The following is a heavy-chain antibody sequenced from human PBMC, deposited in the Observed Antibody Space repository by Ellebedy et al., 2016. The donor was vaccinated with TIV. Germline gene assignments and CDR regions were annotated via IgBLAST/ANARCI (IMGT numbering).Heavy chain of an antibody. V-gene: IGHV3-7*03. Sequence: GESLKISXAASGFTFSSYWMSWVRQAPGKGLEWVANIKQDGSEKYYVDSVKGRFTISRDNAKNSLYLQMNSLRAEDTAVYYCARLQMTTTFNWFDPGAREPWSPSPQ. CDR2: IKQDGSEK. D-gene: IGHD4-17*01. CDR1: GFTFSSYW. J-gene: IGHJ5*02. CDR3: ARLQMTTTFNWFDP.